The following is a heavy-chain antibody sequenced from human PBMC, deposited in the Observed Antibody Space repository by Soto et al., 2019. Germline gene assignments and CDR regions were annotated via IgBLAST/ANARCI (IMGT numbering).Heavy chain of an antibody. CDR2: LYTDDRT. CDR1: GFIVSNKH. CDR3: VGAAPGD. J-gene: IGHJ4*02. V-gene: IGHV3-53*05. Sequence: EVQLVETGGGLIQPGGSLRLSCAASGFIVSNKHMGWVHQAPGKGLESVSILYTDDRTYYADSVKGRFTISRDNSKNTVSLQMNGLRDEDTAMYYCVGAAPGDWGQGTPVTVSS. D-gene: IGHD3-16*01.